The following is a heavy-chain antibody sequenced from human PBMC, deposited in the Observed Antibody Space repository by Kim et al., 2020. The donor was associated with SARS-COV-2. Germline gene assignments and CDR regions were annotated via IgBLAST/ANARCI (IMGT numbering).Heavy chain of an antibody. CDR3: ARDGPITMVRGVIMAYYYYGMDV. J-gene: IGHJ6*02. V-gene: IGHV3-30-3*01. Sequence: GGSLRLSCAASGFTFSSYAMHWVRQAPGKGLEWVAVISYDGSNKYYADSVKGRFTISRDNSKNTLYLQMNSLRAEDTAVYYCARDGPITMVRGVIMAYYYYGMDVWGQGTTVTVSS. D-gene: IGHD3-10*01. CDR1: GFTFSSYA. CDR2: ISYDGSNK.